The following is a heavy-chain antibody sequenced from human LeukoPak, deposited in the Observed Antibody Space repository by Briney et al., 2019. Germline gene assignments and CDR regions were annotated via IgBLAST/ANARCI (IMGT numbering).Heavy chain of an antibody. CDR2: IWYGGSNK. J-gene: IGHJ4*02. CDR3: ASGGVYYGSGSYPYYFDY. Sequence: PGRSLRLSCAASGFTFSSYGMHWVRQAPGKGLEWVAVIWYGGSNKYYADSVKGRFTISRDNSKNTLYLQMNSLRAEDTAVYYCASGGVYYGSGSYPYYFDYWGQGTLVTVSS. V-gene: IGHV3-33*01. D-gene: IGHD3-10*01. CDR1: GFTFSSYG.